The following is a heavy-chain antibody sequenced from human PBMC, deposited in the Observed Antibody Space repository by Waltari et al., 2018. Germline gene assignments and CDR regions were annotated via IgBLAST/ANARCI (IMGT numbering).Heavy chain of an antibody. CDR1: GFTFSSYS. Sequence: EVQLVESGGGLVQPGGSLRLSCAASGFTFSSYSMNWVRQAPGKGLEWVSYISSSSSTIYYADSVKGRFTISRDNAKNSLYLQMNSLRAEDTAVYYCASGGAESYYDSSACLDYWGQGTLVTVSS. D-gene: IGHD3-22*01. J-gene: IGHJ4*02. CDR2: ISSSSSTI. V-gene: IGHV3-48*01. CDR3: ASGGAESYYDSSACLDY.